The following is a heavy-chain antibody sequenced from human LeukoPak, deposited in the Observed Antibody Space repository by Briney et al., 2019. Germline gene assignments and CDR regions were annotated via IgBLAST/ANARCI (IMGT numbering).Heavy chain of an antibody. V-gene: IGHV1-69*13. CDR3: AREPDSSGHPGR. Sequence: SVKVSCKASGGTFTSYAISWVRQAPGQGLEWMGGIIPIFGTANYAQKFQGRVTITADESTSTAYMELSSLRSEDTAVYYCAREPDSSGHPGRWGQGTLVTVSS. J-gene: IGHJ4*02. CDR2: IIPIFGTA. D-gene: IGHD6-19*01. CDR1: GGTFTSYA.